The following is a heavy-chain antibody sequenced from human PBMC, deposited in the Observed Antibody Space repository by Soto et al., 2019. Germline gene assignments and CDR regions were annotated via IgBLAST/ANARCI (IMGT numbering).Heavy chain of an antibody. CDR2: ISGYNGNT. CDR3: ARESQAPYYYYGMDV. Sequence: QVQVVQSGDEVKKPGASVKVSCKASGYTFTNYGCRWGRQAPGQGLEWMGWISGYNGNTKYAEKFQGRVTMTTDTSTSTAHMEVRSLRYDDTAVYYCARESQAPYYYYGMDVWGQGTAVTVSS. J-gene: IGHJ6*02. CDR1: GYTFTNYG. V-gene: IGHV1-18*01.